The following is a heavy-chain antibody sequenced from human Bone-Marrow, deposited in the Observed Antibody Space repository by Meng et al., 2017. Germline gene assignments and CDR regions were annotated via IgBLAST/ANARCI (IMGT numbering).Heavy chain of an antibody. D-gene: IGHD1-26*01. CDR2: INSDGSST. J-gene: IGHJ3*02. CDR3: ARERYLVRAAFDI. CDR1: GFTFSSYW. V-gene: IGHV3-74*01. Sequence: GGSLRLSCAASGFTFSSYWMHWVRQAPGNGLVWVSRINSDGSSTSYADSVKGRFTISRDNAKNTLYLQMNSLRAEDTAVYYCARERYLVRAAFDIWGQGTMVTVSS.